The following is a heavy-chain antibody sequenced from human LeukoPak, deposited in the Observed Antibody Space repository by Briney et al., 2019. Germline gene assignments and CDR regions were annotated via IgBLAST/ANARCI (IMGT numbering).Heavy chain of an antibody. D-gene: IGHD2-21*01. CDR1: GFTFSSYA. CDR2: ISGSGGST. V-gene: IGHV3-23*01. Sequence: GGSLRLSCAASGFTFSSYAMSWVRQAPGKGLEWVSAISGSGGSTYYADSVKGRFTISRDNSKNTLYLQMNSLRAEDTAVYYCAKAYWHGNYYYGMDVWGQGTTVTVSS. CDR3: AKAYWHGNYYYGMDV. J-gene: IGHJ6*02.